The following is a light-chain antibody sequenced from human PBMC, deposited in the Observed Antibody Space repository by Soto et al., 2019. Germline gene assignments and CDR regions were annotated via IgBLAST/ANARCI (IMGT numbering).Light chain of an antibody. Sequence: QSVLTQPPSVSGAPGQRVTISCTGSSSNIGAGYDVHWYQQLPGTAPKVLIYGNNNRPSGVPDRFSGSKSGTSASLAITGRQAEDEANYYCQSYYGSISGSGWVFGGGTKLTVL. CDR1: SSNIGAGYD. CDR3: QSYYGSISGSGWV. CDR2: GNN. V-gene: IGLV1-40*01. J-gene: IGLJ3*02.